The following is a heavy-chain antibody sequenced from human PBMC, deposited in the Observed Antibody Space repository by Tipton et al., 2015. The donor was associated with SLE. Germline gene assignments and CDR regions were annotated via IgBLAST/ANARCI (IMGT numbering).Heavy chain of an antibody. Sequence: TLSLTCTVSGGSISSSGHYWGWIRQPPGKGLEWIGSIYYSVATHYNPPLKSRVTISADTSKNQFSLRLTSVTAADTAVYYCAKYASGTMFEYWGQGTLVTVSS. CDR2: IYYSVAT. D-gene: IGHD3-10*01. CDR1: GGSISSSGHY. CDR3: AKYASGTMFEY. V-gene: IGHV4-39*01. J-gene: IGHJ4*02.